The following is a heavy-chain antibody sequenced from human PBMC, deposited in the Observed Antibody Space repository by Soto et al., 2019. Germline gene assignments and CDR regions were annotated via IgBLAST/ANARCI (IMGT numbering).Heavy chain of an antibody. V-gene: IGHV5-10-1*01. D-gene: IGHD3-22*01. J-gene: IGHJ4*02. CDR2: IDPSDSQT. Sequence: GESLKISCKGSGYSFAGYCITWVRQKPGKGLEWMGRIDPSDSQTYYSPSFRGHVPISVTKSITTVFLQWSSLRASDTAMYYCARQIYDSDTGPNFQYYFDSWGQGTPVTVSS. CDR1: GYSFAGYC. CDR3: ARQIYDSDTGPNFQYYFDS.